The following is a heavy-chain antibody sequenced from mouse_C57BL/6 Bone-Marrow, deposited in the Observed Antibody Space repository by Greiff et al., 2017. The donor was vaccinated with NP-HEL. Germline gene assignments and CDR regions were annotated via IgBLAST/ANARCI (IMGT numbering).Heavy chain of an antibody. D-gene: IGHD2-1*01. V-gene: IGHV5-12*01. CDR2: ISNGGGST. J-gene: IGHJ2*01. CDR3: ARQAYGNYFDY. Sequence: EVKLVESGGGLVQPGGSLKLSCAASGFTFSDYYMYWVRQTPEKRLEWVAYISNGGGSTYYPDTVKGRFTISRDNAKNTLYLQMSRLKSEDTAMYYCARQAYGNYFDYWGQGTTLTVSS. CDR1: GFTFSDYY.